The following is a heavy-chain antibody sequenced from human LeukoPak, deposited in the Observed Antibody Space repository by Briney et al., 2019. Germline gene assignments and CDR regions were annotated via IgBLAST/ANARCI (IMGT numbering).Heavy chain of an antibody. V-gene: IGHV3-49*04. Sequence: GGSLRLSCAASGFTFSSYSMTWVRQAPGKGLEWVGFIRSKIYGGTPEYAASVKGRFTISRDDSKGVAYLQMNSLKTEDTAVYYCTRDQTPYYWGQGTLVTVAS. CDR1: GFTFSSYS. J-gene: IGHJ4*02. CDR3: TRDQTPYY. CDR2: IRSKIYGGTP.